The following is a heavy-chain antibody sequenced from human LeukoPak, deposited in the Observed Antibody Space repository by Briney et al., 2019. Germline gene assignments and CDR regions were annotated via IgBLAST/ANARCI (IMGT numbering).Heavy chain of an antibody. CDR1: GFTSTNYA. CDR2: LIGSSGST. J-gene: IGHJ2*01. Sequence: PGGSLRLSCAASGFTSTNYAMNWVRQAPGKGLEWDSVLIGSSGSTDYADSVKGRFTISRDNSKNTLYLQMDSLRAEDTAVYYCAKVGIRISLIVVVFTTADDWYFDLWGRGTLVTVSS. D-gene: IGHD3-22*01. CDR3: AKVGIRISLIVVVFTTADDWYFDL. V-gene: IGHV3-23*01.